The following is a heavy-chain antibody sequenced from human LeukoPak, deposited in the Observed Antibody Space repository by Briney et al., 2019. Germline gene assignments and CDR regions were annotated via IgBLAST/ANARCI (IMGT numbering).Heavy chain of an antibody. V-gene: IGHV1-69*05. CDR1: GGTFSSYA. CDR3: ARLVSGSVDI. J-gene: IGHJ3*02. CDR2: IIPIFGTA. Sequence: ASVKVSCKASGGTFSSYAISWVRQAPGQGLEWMGGIIPIFGTANYAQKFQGRVTTTTDESTSTAYMELSSLRSEDTAVYYCARLVSGSVDIWGQGTMVTVSS. D-gene: IGHD1-26*01.